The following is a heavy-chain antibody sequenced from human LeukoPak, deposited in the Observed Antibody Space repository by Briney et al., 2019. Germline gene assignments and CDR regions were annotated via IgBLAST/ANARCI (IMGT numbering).Heavy chain of an antibody. J-gene: IGHJ4*02. D-gene: IGHD2-15*01. CDR1: GGTFSSYA. CDR3: ARDRLGILYDY. Sequence: ASVKVSCKASGGTFSSYAISWVRQAPGQGLEWMGRIIPILGIANYAQKFQGRVTITADKSTSTAYTELSSLRSEDTAVYYCARDRLGILYDYWGQGTLVTVSS. CDR2: IIPILGIA. V-gene: IGHV1-69*04.